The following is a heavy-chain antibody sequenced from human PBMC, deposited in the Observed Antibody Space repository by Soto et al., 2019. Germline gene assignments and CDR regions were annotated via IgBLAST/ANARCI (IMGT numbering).Heavy chain of an antibody. D-gene: IGHD6-19*01. CDR3: ARDKSPYSSGWHNRHFDY. V-gene: IGHV3-30-3*01. CDR2: MSYDGSNK. CDR1: GFTFSSYA. Sequence: QVQLVESGGGVVQPGRSLRLSCAASGFTFSSYAMHWVRQAPGKGLEWVAVMSYDGSNKYYADSVKGRFTISRDKSKNSLYLQMNSLRAEDTAVYYCARDKSPYSSGWHNRHFDYGGQGTLVTVSS. J-gene: IGHJ4*02.